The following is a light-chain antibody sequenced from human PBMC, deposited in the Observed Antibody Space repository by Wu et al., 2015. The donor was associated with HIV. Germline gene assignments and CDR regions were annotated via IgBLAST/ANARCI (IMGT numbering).Light chain of an antibody. J-gene: IGKJ1*01. V-gene: IGKV3-20*01. CDR3: QQYGSSPRT. Sequence: EIVLTQSPDTLSLSPGQRATLSCRTSQSVSSKFLAWYQQKAGQVPRLLIYGTSNRATGIPDRFRGSGSGTDFTLTITRLEPEDFAVYYCQQYGSSPRTFGQGTRVEIK. CDR1: QSVSSKF. CDR2: GTS.